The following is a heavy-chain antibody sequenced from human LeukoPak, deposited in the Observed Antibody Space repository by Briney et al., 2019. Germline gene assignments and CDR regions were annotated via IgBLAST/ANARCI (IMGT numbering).Heavy chain of an antibody. V-gene: IGHV3-33*01. CDR1: GFTFSSYG. J-gene: IGHJ4*02. CDR3: ARDGLIGSGYDLPTFDY. D-gene: IGHD5-12*01. CDR2: IQYDGSIE. Sequence: GGSLRLSCTASGFTFSSYGMHWVRQAPGRGLEWVAAIQYDGSIEYYADSVKGRFTISRDNAKNSLYLQMNSLRAEDTAVYYCARDGLIGSGYDLPTFDYWGQGTLVTVSS.